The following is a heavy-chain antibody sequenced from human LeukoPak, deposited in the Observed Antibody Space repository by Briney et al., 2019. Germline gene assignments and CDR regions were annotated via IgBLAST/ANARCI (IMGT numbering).Heavy chain of an antibody. J-gene: IGHJ2*01. Sequence: SETLSLTCAVYGGSFSGYYWSRIRQPPGKGLEWIGEINHSGSTNYNPSLKSRVTISVDTSKNQFSLKLSSVTAADTAVYYCAKESTSYHWYFDLWGRGTLVTVSS. CDR2: INHSGST. V-gene: IGHV4-34*01. CDR3: AKESTSYHWYFDL. CDR1: GGSFSGYY.